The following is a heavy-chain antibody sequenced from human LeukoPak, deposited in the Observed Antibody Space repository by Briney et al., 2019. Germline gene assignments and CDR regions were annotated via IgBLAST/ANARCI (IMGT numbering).Heavy chain of an antibody. CDR3: ARWNGDYYYYYGMDV. J-gene: IGHJ6*02. Sequence: PSETLSLTCTVSGGSISSSSYYWGWIRPPPGKGLVWIGSIYYSGSTYYNPSLKSRVTISVDTSKTQCSLKLSSWTAADTAGYYCARWNGDYYYYYGMDVWGQGTTVTVSS. D-gene: IGHD4-17*01. CDR1: GGSISSSSYY. CDR2: IYYSGST. V-gene: IGHV4-39*01.